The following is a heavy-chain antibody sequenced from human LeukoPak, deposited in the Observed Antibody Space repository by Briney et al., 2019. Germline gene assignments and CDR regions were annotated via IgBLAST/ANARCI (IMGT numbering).Heavy chain of an antibody. Sequence: GGSLRLSCAASGFTFDDYAMHWVRQAPGKGLEWVSLISWDGGSTYYADSVKGRFTISRDNSKNSLYLQMNSLRAEDTALYYCAASPRGAAGTLRSVTPFDYWGQGTLVTVSS. CDR2: ISWDGGST. CDR3: AASPRGAAGTLRSVTPFDY. D-gene: IGHD6-13*01. V-gene: IGHV3-43D*03. CDR1: GFTFDDYA. J-gene: IGHJ4*02.